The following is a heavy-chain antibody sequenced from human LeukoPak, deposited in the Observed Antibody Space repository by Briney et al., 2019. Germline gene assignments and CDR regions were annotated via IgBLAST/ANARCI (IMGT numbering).Heavy chain of an antibody. CDR2: INTDGSST. CDR3: ARDPGWYSGYGSNFDY. V-gene: IGHV3-74*01. J-gene: IGHJ4*02. CDR1: GFTFSSYW. Sequence: QPGGSLRLSCAASGFTFSSYWMHWVRHAPGKGLVWVSRINTDGSSTSYADSVKGRFTISRDNAKNTLYLQMNSLRAEDTAVYYCARDPGWYSGYGSNFDYWGQGTLVTVSS. D-gene: IGHD5-12*01.